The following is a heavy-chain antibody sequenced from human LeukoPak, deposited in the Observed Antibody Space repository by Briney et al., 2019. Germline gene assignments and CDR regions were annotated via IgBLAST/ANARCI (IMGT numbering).Heavy chain of an antibody. Sequence: ASVKVSCKASGYTFTGYYMNWVRQAPGQGLEWLGWINPNSGGTNYAQKFHDRVTLTRDTSITTAYMELSRLTSDDTAVYYCARNLGDTWIQLWPRGDYWGQGTLVTVSS. CDR1: GYTFTGYY. D-gene: IGHD5-18*01. V-gene: IGHV1-2*02. CDR3: ARNLGDTWIQLWPRGDY. CDR2: INPNSGGT. J-gene: IGHJ4*02.